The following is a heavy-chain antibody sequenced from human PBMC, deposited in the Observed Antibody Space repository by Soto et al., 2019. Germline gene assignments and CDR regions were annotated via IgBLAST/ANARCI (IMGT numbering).Heavy chain of an antibody. D-gene: IGHD3-3*01. J-gene: IGHJ5*02. Sequence: SETLSLTCTVSGGSISSYYWSWIRQPPGKGLEWIGYIYYSGSTNYSPSLKSRVTISVDTSKNQFSLKLSSVTAADTAVYYCARNPAYDFWSGYYTGIQGFDPWGQGTLVTVSS. CDR3: ARNPAYDFWSGYYTGIQGFDP. CDR2: IYYSGST. CDR1: GGSISSYY. V-gene: IGHV4-59*01.